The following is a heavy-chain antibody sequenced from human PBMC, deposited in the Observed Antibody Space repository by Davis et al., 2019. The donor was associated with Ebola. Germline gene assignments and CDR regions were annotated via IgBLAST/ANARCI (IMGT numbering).Heavy chain of an antibody. D-gene: IGHD6-13*01. Sequence: PGGSLRLSCAASGFTFSTYAMNWVRQAPGKGLEWVANIKQDGSEKYYVDSVEGRFTISRDNAKNSLYLEMNSLRAEDTAVYYCARDDSSSWHPWGQGTLVTVSS. V-gene: IGHV3-7*03. J-gene: IGHJ5*02. CDR1: GFTFSTYA. CDR3: ARDDSSSWHP. CDR2: IKQDGSEK.